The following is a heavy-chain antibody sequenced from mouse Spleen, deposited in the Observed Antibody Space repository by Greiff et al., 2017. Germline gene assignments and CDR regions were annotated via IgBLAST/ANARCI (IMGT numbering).Heavy chain of an antibody. J-gene: IGHJ4*01. Sequence: VQRVESGAELVRPGVSVKISCKGSGYTFTDYAMHWVKQSHAKSLEWIGVISTYYGDASYNQKFKGKATMTVDKSSSTAYMELARLTSEDSAIYYCASYYYGSSYDAMDYWGQGTSVTVSS. CDR3: ASYYYGSSYDAMDY. CDR2: ISTYYGDA. V-gene: IGHV1S137*01. CDR1: GYTFTDYA. D-gene: IGHD1-1*01.